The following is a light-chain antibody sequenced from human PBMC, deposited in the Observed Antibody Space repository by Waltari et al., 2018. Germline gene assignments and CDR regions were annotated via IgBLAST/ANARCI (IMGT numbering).Light chain of an antibody. V-gene: IGLV2-14*01. Sequence: QSDLPQLASVSGSPGQSITISCTGTNIEVGPYDFVWWYQQYPGQAPKLVIFDVSSRPSGASGRFSGSKSGNTASLIISHLQAEDEADYYCSSYTTNRHYVFGAGTKVTVL. CDR3: SSYTTNRHYV. CDR1: NIEVGPYDF. CDR2: DVS. J-gene: IGLJ1*01.